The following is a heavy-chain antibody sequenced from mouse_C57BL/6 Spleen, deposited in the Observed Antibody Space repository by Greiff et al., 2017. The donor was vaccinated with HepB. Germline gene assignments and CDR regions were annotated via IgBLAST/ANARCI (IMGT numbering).Heavy chain of an antibody. Sequence: QVQLKQPGAELVKPGASVKMSCKASGYTFTSYWITWVKQRPGQGLEWIGDIYPGSGSTNYNEKFKSKATLTVDTSSSTAYMQLSSLTSEDSTVYYCARDDEGAMDYWGQGTSVTVSS. CDR2: IYPGSGST. D-gene: IGHD2-3*01. V-gene: IGHV1-55*01. CDR3: ARDDEGAMDY. J-gene: IGHJ4*01. CDR1: GYTFTSYW.